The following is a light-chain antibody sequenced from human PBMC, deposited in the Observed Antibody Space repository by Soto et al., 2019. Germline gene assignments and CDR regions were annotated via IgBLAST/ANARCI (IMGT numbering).Light chain of an antibody. Sequence: AIQLTQSPSSLSASVGDRVTITCRASQGISSALAWYQQKPGKAPKLLIYDASSLESVVPSRFSGSGSVTDFTLTISSLQPEDFATYYCQQFNSYPQTFGQGTKLEIK. V-gene: IGKV1-13*02. CDR1: QGISSA. CDR2: DAS. CDR3: QQFNSYPQT. J-gene: IGKJ2*01.